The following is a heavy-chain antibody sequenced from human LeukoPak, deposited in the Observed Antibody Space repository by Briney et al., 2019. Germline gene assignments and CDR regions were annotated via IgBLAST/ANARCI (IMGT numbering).Heavy chain of an antibody. J-gene: IGHJ4*02. D-gene: IGHD3-3*01. CDR1: GGSISSYY. CDR3: AREFSWSGFFDY. V-gene: IGHV4-59*01. Sequence: PSETLSLTCTVSGGSISSYYWSWIRQPPGKGLEWIGYIYDSGSTNYNPSLKSRVTISVDTSKNQFSLKLSYVTAADTAVYYCAREFSWSGFFDYWGQGTLVTVSS. CDR2: IYDSGST.